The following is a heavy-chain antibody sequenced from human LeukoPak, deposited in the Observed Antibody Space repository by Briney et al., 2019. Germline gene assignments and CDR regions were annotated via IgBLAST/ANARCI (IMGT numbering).Heavy chain of an antibody. V-gene: IGHV4-38-2*02. CDR2: IYHSGST. CDR1: GYSISSGYY. J-gene: IGHJ4*02. CDR3: ARVSGGSGTYDDY. D-gene: IGHD3-10*01. Sequence: SETLSLTCTVSGYSISSGYYWGWIRQPPGKGLEWIGSIYHSGSTYYSPSLDSRITISVDTSKNQFSLKLTSVTAADTAVYYCARVSGGSGTYDDYWGQGTLVTVSS.